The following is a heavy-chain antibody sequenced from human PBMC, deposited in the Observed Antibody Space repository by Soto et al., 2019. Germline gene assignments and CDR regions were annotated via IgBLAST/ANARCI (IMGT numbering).Heavy chain of an antibody. V-gene: IGHV3-30-3*01. CDR1: GFTFSSYA. Sequence: QVQLVESGGGVVQPGRSLRLSCAASGFTFSSYAMYWVRQAPGKGLEWVAVISYDGSNKYYADSVKGRFTISRDNSKNTLYLQMNSLRADDTAVYYCARDTARKFDPWGQGTLVTVSS. CDR3: ARDTARKFDP. D-gene: IGHD6-25*01. J-gene: IGHJ5*02. CDR2: ISYDGSNK.